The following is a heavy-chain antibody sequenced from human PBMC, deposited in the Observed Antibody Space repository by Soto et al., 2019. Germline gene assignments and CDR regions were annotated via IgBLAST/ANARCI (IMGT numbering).Heavy chain of an antibody. Sequence: SETLSLTCTVSGGSISSYYWSWIRQPPGKGLEWIGYIYFTGSTNYNPSLKSRVTISVDTSKNQFSLKLNSMTAADTAVYYCARHNYGSGSTYFDYWGQGTLVTVSS. J-gene: IGHJ4*02. CDR2: IYFTGST. D-gene: IGHD3-10*01. V-gene: IGHV4-59*08. CDR1: GGSISSYY. CDR3: ARHNYGSGSTYFDY.